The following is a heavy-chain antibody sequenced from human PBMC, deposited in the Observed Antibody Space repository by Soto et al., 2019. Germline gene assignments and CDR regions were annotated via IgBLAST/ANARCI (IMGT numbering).Heavy chain of an antibody. V-gene: IGHV3-30-3*01. CDR2: ISYDGSNK. J-gene: IGHJ3*02. CDR1: GFTFSSYA. CDR3: PRLYCICGSCYSDDAFDI. D-gene: IGHD2-15*01. Sequence: QVQLVESGGGVVQPGRSLRLSCAGSGFTFSSYAMHWVRQAPGKGLEWGAVISYDGSNKYYADSVKGRFTISSDNSKNTLYLQMNSLRVEDTAVYYRPRLYCICGSCYSDDAFDIWGQVTMVTVSS.